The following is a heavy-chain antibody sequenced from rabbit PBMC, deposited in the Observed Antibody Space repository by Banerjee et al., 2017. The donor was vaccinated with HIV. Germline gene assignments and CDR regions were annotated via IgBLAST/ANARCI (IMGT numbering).Heavy chain of an antibody. CDR2: IYFGSGSA. CDR3: GRGYGGSRYVLQL. J-gene: IGHJ4*01. Sequence: QEQLVESGGGLVQPEGSLPLTCTASGFSLSSSYYMCRVRQAPGKGLEWIGCIYFGSGSAYYASWAKGRFTISKTSSTTVTLQMTSLTAADTATYFCGRGYGGSRYVLQLWGPGTLVTVS. D-gene: IGHD4-2*01. CDR1: GFSLSSSYY. V-gene: IGHV1S45*01.